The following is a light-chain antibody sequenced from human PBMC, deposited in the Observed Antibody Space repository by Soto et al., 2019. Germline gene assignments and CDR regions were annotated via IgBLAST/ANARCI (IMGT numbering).Light chain of an antibody. CDR2: GAS. CDR3: HQYGSAPAWT. CDR1: QSISSSY. V-gene: IGKV3-20*01. J-gene: IGKJ1*01. Sequence: EIMLTQSPGTLSLFPGERATLSCRASQSISSSYLAWYQQKPGQAPRLLIHGASNRATGIPDRSSGAGSGTDFTLTISRLEPEDFAVYYCHQYGSAPAWTFGQGTKVEIK.